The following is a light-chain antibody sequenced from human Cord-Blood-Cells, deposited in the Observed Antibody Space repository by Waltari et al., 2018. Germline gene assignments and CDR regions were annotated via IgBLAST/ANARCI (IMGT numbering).Light chain of an antibody. CDR1: QDISNY. Sequence: DIQMTQSPSSLSASVGDRVTITCQASQDISNYLNWYQQKPGKAPKLLIYYASNLETGVPSRFSGSGSGTDFTFTISSLQPEDIATYYCQQYDNLRYTFGQGTKLEIK. J-gene: IGKJ2*01. V-gene: IGKV1-33*01. CDR3: QQYDNLRYT. CDR2: YAS.